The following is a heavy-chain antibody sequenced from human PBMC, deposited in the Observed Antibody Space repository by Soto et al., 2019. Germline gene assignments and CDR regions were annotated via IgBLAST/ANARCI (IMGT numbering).Heavy chain of an antibody. V-gene: IGHV4-61*01. CDR3: ARVDTIRNYYGMDV. CDR1: GGSVSSGSYY. J-gene: IGHJ6*02. CDR2: IYYSGST. D-gene: IGHD5-12*01. Sequence: SETLSLTCTVSGGSVSSGSYYWSWIRQPPGKGLEWIGYIYYSGSTNYNPSLKSRVTISVDTSKNQFSLKLSSVTAADTAVYYCARVDTIRNYYGMDVWGQGTTVTVSS.